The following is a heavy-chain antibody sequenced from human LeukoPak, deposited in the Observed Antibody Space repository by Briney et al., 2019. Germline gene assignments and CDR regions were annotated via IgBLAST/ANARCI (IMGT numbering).Heavy chain of an antibody. J-gene: IGHJ4*02. D-gene: IGHD2-2*01. CDR3: AAIVVVTTAIDY. CDR2: ICYSGST. CDR1: GASITSGAYY. Sequence: SQTLSLTCTVSGASITSGAYYWSWIRQLPGKGLEWLGYICYSGSTYYNPSLKSRVAISVDTSENQFSPKLRSVTAADTAVYYCAAIVVVTTAIDYWGQGTLVTVSS. V-gene: IGHV4-31*03.